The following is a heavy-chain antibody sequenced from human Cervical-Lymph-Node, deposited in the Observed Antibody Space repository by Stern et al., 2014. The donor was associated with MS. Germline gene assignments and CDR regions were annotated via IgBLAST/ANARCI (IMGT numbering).Heavy chain of an antibody. J-gene: IGHJ3*02. CDR3: AIQI. CDR1: GFIFSNYA. Sequence: VQLLESGGGVVQPGRSLRLSCAASGFIFSNYAMHWVRQPPGEGLEWVAVVSSDGANTYCADSVNGRFTISRDNSKNTLYLQMNSLKIEDTAIYYCAIQIWGQGTMVTVSS. V-gene: IGHV3-30*01. CDR2: VSSDGANT.